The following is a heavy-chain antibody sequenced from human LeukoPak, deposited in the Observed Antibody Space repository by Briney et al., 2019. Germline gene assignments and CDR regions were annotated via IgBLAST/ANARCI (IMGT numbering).Heavy chain of an antibody. V-gene: IGHV4-61*02. CDR2: IYTSGST. D-gene: IGHD3-22*01. CDR3: ARGYFITMIVRDAFDI. J-gene: IGHJ3*02. Sequence: SETLSLTCTVSGGSISSGSYYWGWIRQPAGKGLEWIVRIYTSGSTNYNPSLKRRVTISVDTSKNQFSLKLSSVTAADTAVYYCARGYFITMIVRDAFDIWGQGTMVTVSS. CDR1: GGSISSGSYY.